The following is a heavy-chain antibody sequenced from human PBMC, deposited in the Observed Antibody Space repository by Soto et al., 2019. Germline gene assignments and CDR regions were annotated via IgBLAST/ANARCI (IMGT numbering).Heavy chain of an antibody. CDR1: GFTFSTYA. V-gene: IGHV3-23*01. Sequence: PGGSLRLSCAASGFTFSTYAMSWVRQAPGKGLEWVSAISGSGGSTYYADSVKGRFTISRDNSKNTLYLQMNSLRAEDTAVYHCARARIVGATTPFDAFDIWGQGTMVTVSS. J-gene: IGHJ3*02. CDR2: ISGSGGST. D-gene: IGHD1-26*01. CDR3: ARARIVGATTPFDAFDI.